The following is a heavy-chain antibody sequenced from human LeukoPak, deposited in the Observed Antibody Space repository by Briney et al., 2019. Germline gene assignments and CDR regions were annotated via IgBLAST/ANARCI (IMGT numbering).Heavy chain of an antibody. Sequence: PGGSLRLSCAASGFTFSTYAMSWVRQAPGKGLEWVANIKQDGSEKNDVDSVKGRFTIARDNAKNSLYLQMNSLRAEDTAVYYCAREPVELERHVNAFDIWGQGTMVTVSS. J-gene: IGHJ3*02. D-gene: IGHD1-1*01. CDR3: AREPVELERHVNAFDI. CDR1: GFTFSTYA. CDR2: IKQDGSEK. V-gene: IGHV3-7*01.